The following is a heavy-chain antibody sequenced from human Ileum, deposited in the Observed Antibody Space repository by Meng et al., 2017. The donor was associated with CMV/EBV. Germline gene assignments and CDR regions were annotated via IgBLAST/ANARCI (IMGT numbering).Heavy chain of an antibody. D-gene: IGHD6-13*01. Sequence: GGSLRLSCAASGFTFSSYSMNWVRQAPGKGLVWVSRIYSDGSSTNYADSVKGRFTMSRDNARNTLYLQMNSLRAEDTAVYYCGRGGSTYFDYWGQGTLVTVSS. CDR3: GRGGSTYFDY. J-gene: IGHJ4*02. V-gene: IGHV3-74*01. CDR2: IYSDGSST. CDR1: GFTFSSYS.